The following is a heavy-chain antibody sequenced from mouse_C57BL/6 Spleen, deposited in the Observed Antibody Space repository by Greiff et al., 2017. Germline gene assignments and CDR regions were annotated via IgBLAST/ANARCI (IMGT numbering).Heavy chain of an antibody. Sequence: QVQLKQPGAELVKPGASVKLSCKASGYTFTSYWMHWVKQRPGRGLEWIGRIDPNSGGTKYNEKFKSKATLTVDKPSSTAYMQLSSLTSEDSAVYYCASGGERYAMDYWGQGTSVTVSS. CDR3: ASGGERYAMDY. CDR1: GYTFTSYW. CDR2: IDPNSGGT. J-gene: IGHJ4*01. V-gene: IGHV1-72*01.